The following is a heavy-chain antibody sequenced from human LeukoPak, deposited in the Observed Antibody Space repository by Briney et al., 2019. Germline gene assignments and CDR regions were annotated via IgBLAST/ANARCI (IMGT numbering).Heavy chain of an antibody. D-gene: IGHD2-2*02. CDR1: GYSFTSYW. CDR3: ARRQYCSSTSCYTDFDY. V-gene: IGHV5-51*01. J-gene: IGHJ4*02. CDR2: IYPGDSDT. Sequence: GESLKISCKGSGYSFTSYWIGWVRQMPGKGLEWMGIIYPGDSDTRYSPSFQGQVTISADKSISTASLQWSSLKASGTAMYYCARRQYCSSTSCYTDFDYWGQGTLVTVSS.